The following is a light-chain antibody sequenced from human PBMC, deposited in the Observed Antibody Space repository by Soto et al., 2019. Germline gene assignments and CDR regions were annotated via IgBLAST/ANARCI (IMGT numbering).Light chain of an antibody. J-gene: IGKJ1*01. CDR2: GAS. CDR3: QEYNSFSLT. V-gene: IGKV1-5*01. Sequence: DIQMTQSPSSLSASVGDRVTITCRASQSVNNWLAWYQQKPEKAPILLIYGASSLESGVPSRFSGSRSGTEFTLTISSLHPDDFATYYCQEYNSFSLTFGQGTKVDIK. CDR1: QSVNNW.